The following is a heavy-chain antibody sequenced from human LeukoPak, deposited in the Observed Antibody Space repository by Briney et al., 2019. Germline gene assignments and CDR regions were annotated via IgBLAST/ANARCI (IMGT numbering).Heavy chain of an antibody. CDR2: ISWDGDTT. V-gene: IGHV3-43*01. Sequence: GGSLRLSCAASGFTFYDYTMHWVRQAPGKGLEWVSLISWDGDTTDYAESVKGRFTISRDNRKKSLYLQMHSLRTEDTAFYYCARDFGQIGVPLNFFDYWGQGTLVTASS. CDR3: ARDFGQIGVPLNFFDY. D-gene: IGHD3-10*01. J-gene: IGHJ4*02. CDR1: GFTFYDYT.